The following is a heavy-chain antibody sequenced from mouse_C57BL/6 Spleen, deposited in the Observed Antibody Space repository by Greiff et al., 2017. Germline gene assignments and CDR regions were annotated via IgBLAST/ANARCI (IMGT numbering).Heavy chain of an antibody. Sequence: EVKLVESGAGLVKPGGSLKLSCAASGFTFSSYAMSWVRQTPGKRLEWVAYISSGGDYIYYADTVKGRFTISRDNARNTLYLQMSSLKSEDTAMYYCTRDQIVYYYGSSPWYFDVWGTGTTVTVSS. CDR2: ISSGGDYI. D-gene: IGHD1-1*01. V-gene: IGHV5-9-1*02. CDR3: TRDQIVYYYGSSPWYFDV. J-gene: IGHJ1*03. CDR1: GFTFSSYA.